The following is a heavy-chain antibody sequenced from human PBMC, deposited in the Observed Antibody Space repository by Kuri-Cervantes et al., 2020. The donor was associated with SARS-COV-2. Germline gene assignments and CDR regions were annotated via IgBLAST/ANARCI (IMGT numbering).Heavy chain of an antibody. J-gene: IGHJ6*02. CDR1: GFTFSGHW. CDR2: INPDGSYT. Sequence: GESLKISCAASGFTFSGHWIHWVRQAPGKGLVWVSRINPDGSYTNNADSVKGRFTLSRDNAKNMLYLQMNSLRAEDTAVYYCARDENDFWSGYYQNYYYYGMDVWGQGTTVTVSS. D-gene: IGHD3-3*01. V-gene: IGHV3-74*01. CDR3: ARDENDFWSGYYQNYYYYGMDV.